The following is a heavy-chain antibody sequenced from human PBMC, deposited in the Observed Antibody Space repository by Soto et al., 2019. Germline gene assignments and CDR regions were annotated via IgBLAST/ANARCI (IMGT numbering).Heavy chain of an antibody. CDR3: ATDGSYAQHV. CDR1: GFTFSNTW. Sequence: GSLRLSCAASGFTFSNTWMHWVRQAPGKGLVWVSHINRDGTTTTYADSVKGRFTISRDNAKNTVHLQMNSLRAEDTAVYYCATDGSYAQHVWGQGTTVTVSS. J-gene: IGHJ6*02. V-gene: IGHV3-74*01. CDR2: INRDGTTT. D-gene: IGHD2-2*01.